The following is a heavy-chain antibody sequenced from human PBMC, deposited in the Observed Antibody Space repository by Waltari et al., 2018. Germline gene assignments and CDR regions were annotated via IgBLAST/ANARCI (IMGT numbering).Heavy chain of an antibody. CDR1: GSAFSRAG. CDR2: IRSDGGNK. J-gene: IGHJ3*01. D-gene: IGHD2-15*01. Sequence: QVHLVESGGGGFQPGGSLSLSCAALGSAFSRAGMHWVRQAPGEGLEWVAYIRSDGGNKYYGDSVKGRFTISRDESKSTLYLQMDSLRSEDTAVYYCAGWDATRAFRIWGQGTMVIVSS. V-gene: IGHV3-30*02. CDR3: AGWDATRAFRI.